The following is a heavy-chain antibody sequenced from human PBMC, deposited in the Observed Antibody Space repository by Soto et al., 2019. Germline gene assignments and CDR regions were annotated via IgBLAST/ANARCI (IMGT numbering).Heavy chain of an antibody. CDR1: GYTFINHG. J-gene: IGHJ4*02. CDR3: ASEGYGEDY. Sequence: SVKVSCKSSGYTFINHGIFWVRQAPGQGLEWMGWIYPNNGTANYAQKFQGRVTFTADESTSTAYMEMSILRSEDTAVYYCASEGYGEDYWGQGTLVTVS. V-gene: IGHV1-69*13. D-gene: IGHD4-17*01. CDR2: IYPNNGTA.